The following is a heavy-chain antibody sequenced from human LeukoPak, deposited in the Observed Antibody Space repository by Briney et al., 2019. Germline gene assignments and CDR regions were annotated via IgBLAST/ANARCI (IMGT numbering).Heavy chain of an antibody. J-gene: IGHJ3*02. CDR1: GFAFSSYA. CDR2: ISDDGSNK. V-gene: IGHV3-30-3*01. Sequence: GGSLRLSCAASGFAFSSYAMHWVRQAPGKGLERVAVISDDGSNKHYADSVKGRFTISRDNSKNTLFLQMNSLRAEDTAVYYCARAPLLYYYDSSGPPDDAFDIWGQGTMVTVSS. D-gene: IGHD3-22*01. CDR3: ARAPLLYYYDSSGPPDDAFDI.